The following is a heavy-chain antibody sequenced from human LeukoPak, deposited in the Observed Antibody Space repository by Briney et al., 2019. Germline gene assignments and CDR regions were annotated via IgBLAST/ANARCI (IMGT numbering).Heavy chain of an antibody. CDR3: ASLGDYFDSSGYYAGNDY. D-gene: IGHD3-22*01. V-gene: IGHV3-48*03. CDR2: ISSSGSTI. CDR1: GFTFSSYE. Sequence: GGSLRLSCAASGFTFSSYEMNWVRQAPGKGLEWVSYISSSGSTIYYADSVKGRFTISRDNAKNSLYLQMNSLRAEDTAVYYCASLGDYFDSSGYYAGNDYWGQGTLVTVSS. J-gene: IGHJ4*02.